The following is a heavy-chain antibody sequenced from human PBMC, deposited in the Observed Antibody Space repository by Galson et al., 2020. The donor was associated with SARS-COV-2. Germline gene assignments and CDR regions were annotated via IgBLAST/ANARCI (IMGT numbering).Heavy chain of an antibody. CDR2: ISPRTGGT. J-gene: IGHJ4*02. Sequence: ASVKVSCKTSGYTFTDHYLQWVRHAPGQGLEWMGWISPRTGGTQYAQKFQGRVTMTSDASINTAYMELTDLTSDDTAMFYCTRDDYWGQGTPVTVSA. V-gene: IGHV1-2*02. CDR3: TRDDY. CDR1: GYTFTDHY.